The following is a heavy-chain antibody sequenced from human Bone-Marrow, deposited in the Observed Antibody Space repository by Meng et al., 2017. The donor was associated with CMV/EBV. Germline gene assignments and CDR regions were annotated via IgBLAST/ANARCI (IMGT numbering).Heavy chain of an antibody. CDR2: IIPIFGTA. Sequence: QVQLGQSGAEGNMPGSPLKVACKASGGTFCTDAIRWVRQAPGKGLEWMGGIIPIFGTANYAQKFQGRVTITADESTSTAYMELSSLRSEDTAVYYCARGLRPRYWFDPWGQGTLVTVSS. J-gene: IGHJ5*02. CDR3: ARGLRPRYWFDP. CDR1: GGTFCTDA. V-gene: IGHV1-69*01. D-gene: IGHD5-12*01.